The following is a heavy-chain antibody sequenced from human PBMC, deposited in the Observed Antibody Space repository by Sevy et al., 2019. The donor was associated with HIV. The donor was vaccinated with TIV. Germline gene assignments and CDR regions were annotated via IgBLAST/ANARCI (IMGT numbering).Heavy chain of an antibody. CDR2: ISSSSSTI. J-gene: IGHJ3*02. V-gene: IGHV3-48*01. CDR3: ARVHAFDI. CDR1: GFTFSSYS. Sequence: GESLKISCAASGFTFSSYSMNWVRQAPGKGLEWVSYISSSSSTIYDADSVKGRFNITRDNAKNSLYLQMNSLRAEDTAVYYCARVHAFDIWGQGTMVTVSS.